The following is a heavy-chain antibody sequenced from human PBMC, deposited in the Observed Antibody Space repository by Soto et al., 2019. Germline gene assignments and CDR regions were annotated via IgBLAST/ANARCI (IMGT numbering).Heavy chain of an antibody. CDR1: GFTFSSYA. D-gene: IGHD3-3*01. CDR2: ISGSGGST. CDR3: AKDDYDFWSGYHLDY. Sequence: PGGSLRLSCAASGFTFSSYAMSWVRQAPGKGLEWVSAISGSGGSTYYADSVKGRFTISRDNSKNTLYLQMNSLRAEDTAVYYCAKDDYDFWSGYHLDYWGQGTLVTVSS. J-gene: IGHJ4*02. V-gene: IGHV3-23*01.